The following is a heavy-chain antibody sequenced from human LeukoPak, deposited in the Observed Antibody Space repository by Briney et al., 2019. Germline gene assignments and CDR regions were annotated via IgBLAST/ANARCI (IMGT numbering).Heavy chain of an antibody. V-gene: IGHV3-53*01. D-gene: IGHD4/OR15-4a*01. CDR2: IYSGGST. CDR3: ARFQGAHY. J-gene: IGHJ4*02. Sequence: GGSLRLSCAASGFTVSSNYMSWVRQAPGKGLEWVSLIYSGGSTSYADSVKGRFTFSRDNSKNTLYLQMNSLRAEDTAVYYCARFQGAHYWGQGTLVTVSS. CDR1: GFTVSSNY.